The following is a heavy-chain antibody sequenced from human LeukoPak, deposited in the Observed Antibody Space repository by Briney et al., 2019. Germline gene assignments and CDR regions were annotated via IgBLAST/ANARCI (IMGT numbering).Heavy chain of an antibody. D-gene: IGHD6-19*01. CDR3: AKDHSSAWNFYYYGMNV. CDR1: GFTFSSYA. J-gene: IGHJ6*02. Sequence: GGSLRLSCAASGFTFSSYAMSWVRQAPGKGLEWVSAISGSGGSTYYADSVKGRFTISRDNSKNTLYLQMNSLRAEDMAVYYCAKDHSSAWNFYYYGMNVWGQGTTVTVSS. CDR2: ISGSGGST. V-gene: IGHV3-23*01.